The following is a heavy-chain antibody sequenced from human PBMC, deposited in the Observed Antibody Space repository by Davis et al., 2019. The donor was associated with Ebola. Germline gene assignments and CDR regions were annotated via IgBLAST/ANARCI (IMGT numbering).Heavy chain of an antibody. Sequence: PGGSLRLSCAASGFTFSSYSMNWVRQAPGKGLEWVSSISSSSSYIYYADSVKGRFTISRDNAKNSLYLQMNSLRAEDTAVYYCARLKAVAGDYYYYGMDVWGQGTTVTVSS. V-gene: IGHV3-21*01. CDR2: ISSSSSYI. CDR3: ARLKAVAGDYYYYGMDV. J-gene: IGHJ6*02. CDR1: GFTFSSYS. D-gene: IGHD6-19*01.